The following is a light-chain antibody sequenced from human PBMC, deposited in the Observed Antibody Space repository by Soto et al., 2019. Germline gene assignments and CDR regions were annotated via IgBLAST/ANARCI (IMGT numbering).Light chain of an antibody. CDR2: SAS. J-gene: IGKJ1*01. CDR1: QNIRNS. V-gene: IGKV1-39*01. Sequence: DIQMTQSPLSLSASVGDRVTITCRASQNIRNSLNWYQMKPGKAPRFLIFSASRLESGVPSRFSGSGSGTDFTLTITSLQPEDFATYYCQQSSSTPVTFGQGTKVVVK. CDR3: QQSSSTPVT.